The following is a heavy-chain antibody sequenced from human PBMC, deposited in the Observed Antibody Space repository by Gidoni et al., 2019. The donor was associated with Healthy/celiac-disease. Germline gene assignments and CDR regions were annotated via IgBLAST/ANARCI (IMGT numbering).Heavy chain of an antibody. D-gene: IGHD3-10*01. V-gene: IGHV4-39*01. Sequence: QLQLQESGPGLVKPSETLSLTCTVSGGSISSSSYYWGWIRQPPGKGLEWIGSIYYSGSTYYNPSLKSRVTISVDTSKNQFSLKLSSVTAADTAVYYCARGLWFGELLSPSYYFDYWGQGTLVTVSS. J-gene: IGHJ4*02. CDR2: IYYSGST. CDR3: ARGLWFGELLSPSYYFDY. CDR1: GGSISSSSYY.